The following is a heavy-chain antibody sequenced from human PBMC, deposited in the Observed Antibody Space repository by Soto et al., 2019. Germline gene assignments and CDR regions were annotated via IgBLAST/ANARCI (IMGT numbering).Heavy chain of an antibody. Sequence: EVQLVESGGGLVQAGGSLRLFCAASGFTVSSNYMTWVRQAPGKGLEWVSVIYSGGTTYYADSVKGRFTISRDNSKNTLYLQMNSLRAEDTAVYYCARAPETYYYGSGMGAFDIWGQGTMVTVSS. V-gene: IGHV3-53*01. CDR3: ARAPETYYYGSGMGAFDI. CDR1: GFTVSSNY. CDR2: IYSGGTT. D-gene: IGHD3-10*01. J-gene: IGHJ3*02.